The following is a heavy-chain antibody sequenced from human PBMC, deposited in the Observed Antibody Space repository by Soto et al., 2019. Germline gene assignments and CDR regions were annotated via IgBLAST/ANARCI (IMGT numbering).Heavy chain of an antibody. CDR3: TRERFDP. J-gene: IGHJ5*02. V-gene: IGHV3-74*01. CDR1: GFTFSNYW. Sequence: EVQLVESGGGLVQPGGSLRLSCAASGFTFSNYWMPWVRQAPGKGLVWVSRVKTDGSSTSYADSVKGRFTISRDNAKNTLYLVMNSLRVEDTAVYFCTRERFDPWGQGTLVTVSS. CDR2: VKTDGSST.